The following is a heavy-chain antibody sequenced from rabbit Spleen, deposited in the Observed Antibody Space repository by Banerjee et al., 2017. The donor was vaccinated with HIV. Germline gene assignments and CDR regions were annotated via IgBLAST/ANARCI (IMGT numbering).Heavy chain of an antibody. Sequence: QLKESGGGLVQPGGSLKLSCKASGFTLSTYYMNWVRQAPGKGLEWIGYIDPVFGITYYASWVNGRFSISRENAQNTVFLQMTSLTAADTATYFCARDGAGGSYFALWGPGPLVPVS. CDR2: IDPVFGIT. D-gene: IGHD8-1*01. CDR3: ARDGAGGSYFAL. CDR1: GFTLSTYY. V-gene: IGHV1S7*01. J-gene: IGHJ4*01.